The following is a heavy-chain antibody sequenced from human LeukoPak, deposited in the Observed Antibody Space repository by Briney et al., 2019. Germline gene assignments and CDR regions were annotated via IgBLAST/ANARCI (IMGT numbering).Heavy chain of an antibody. CDR1: GFTFSSYS. V-gene: IGHV3-21*01. CDR2: ISSSSSYV. J-gene: IGHJ3*02. D-gene: IGHD5-12*01. Sequence: GGSLRLSCAASGFTFSSYSMNWVRQAPGKGLEWVSSISSSSSYVYYADSVKGRFTISRDNAKNSLYLQMNSLRAEDTAVYYCARDSGYSGYDWEGNGAFGIWGQGTMVTVSS. CDR3: ARDSGYSGYDWEGNGAFGI.